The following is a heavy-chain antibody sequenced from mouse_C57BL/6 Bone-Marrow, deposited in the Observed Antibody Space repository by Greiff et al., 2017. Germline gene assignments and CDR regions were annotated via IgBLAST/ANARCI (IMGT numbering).Heavy chain of an antibody. D-gene: IGHD1-1*01. CDR1: GYTFTSYW. Sequence: VQLQQPGAELVKPGASVKVSCKASGYTFTSYWMHWVKQRPGQGLEWIGRIHPSDSDTNYNQKFKGKATLTVDKSSSTAYMQLSSLTSEDSAVYSCAIEGITTVVATDYWGQGTTPTVSS. J-gene: IGHJ2*01. CDR3: AIEGITTVVATDY. CDR2: IHPSDSDT. V-gene: IGHV1-74*01.